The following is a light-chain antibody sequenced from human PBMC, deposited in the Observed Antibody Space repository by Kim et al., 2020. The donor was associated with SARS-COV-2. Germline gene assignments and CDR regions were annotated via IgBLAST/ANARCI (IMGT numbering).Light chain of an antibody. J-gene: IGLJ3*02. CDR3: VAWDDSLSGWV. CDR1: SSNVGSNT. CDR2: SND. Sequence: QSVLTQPPSASGTPGQRVTMSCSGSSSNVGSNTVYWFQQLPGTAPKLLMYSNDQRPSGVPDRFSGSKSGTSVSLAISGLRSEDEADYYCVAWDDSLSGWVFGGGTQLTVL. V-gene: IGLV1-47*02.